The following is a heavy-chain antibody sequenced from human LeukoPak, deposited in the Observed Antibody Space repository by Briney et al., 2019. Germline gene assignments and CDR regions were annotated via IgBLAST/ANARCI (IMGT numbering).Heavy chain of an antibody. J-gene: IGHJ1*01. CDR3: ARDCSQWLVGAEYFQH. V-gene: IGHV1-69*05. Sequence: SVKVSCKASGGTFSSYAISWVRQAPGQGLEWMGRIIPIFGTANYAQKFQGRVTITTDESTSTAYMELSSLRSEDTAVYYCARDCSQWLVGAEYFQHWGRGTLVTVSS. D-gene: IGHD6-19*01. CDR1: GGTFSSYA. CDR2: IIPIFGTA.